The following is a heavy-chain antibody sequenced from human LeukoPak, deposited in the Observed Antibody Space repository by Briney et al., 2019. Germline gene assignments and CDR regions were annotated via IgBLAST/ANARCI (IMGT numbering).Heavy chain of an antibody. CDR1: GFTFSSYA. CDR2: ISGSGGST. D-gene: IGHD3-10*01. J-gene: IGHJ4*02. CDR3: AKVSLLWFGEFL. Sequence: GGSLRLSCAASGFTFSSYAMSWVRQAPGKGLEWVSAISGSGGSTYYAGSVKGRFTISRDNSKNTLYLQMNSLRAEDTAVYYCAKVSLLWFGEFLWGQGTLVTVSS. V-gene: IGHV3-23*01.